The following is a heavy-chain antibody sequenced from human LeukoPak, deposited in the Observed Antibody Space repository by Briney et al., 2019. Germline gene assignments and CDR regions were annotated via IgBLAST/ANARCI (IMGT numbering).Heavy chain of an antibody. V-gene: IGHV4-31*03. D-gene: IGHD1-14*01. Sequence: PSETLSLTCTVSGGSISSGGYYWSWIRQHPGKGLEWIGYIYYSGSTYYNPSLKSRVTISIDTSKNQFSLKLSSVTAADTAVYYCATRNQWLTANDYWGQGTLVTVSS. CDR2: IYYSGST. CDR3: ATRNQWLTANDY. CDR1: GGSISSGGYY. J-gene: IGHJ4*02.